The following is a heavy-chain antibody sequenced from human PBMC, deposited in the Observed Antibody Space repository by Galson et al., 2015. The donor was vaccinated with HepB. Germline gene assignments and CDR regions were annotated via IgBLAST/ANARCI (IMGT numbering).Heavy chain of an antibody. CDR2: ISDDGNKK. CDR3: AKDAVVVVVGGILDY. Sequence: SLRLSCAASGFTFRRYAMHWVRQAPGEGLEWVSLISDDGNKKYYIDSVKGRFTISRENSKNTVFLQMNSLRAEDTAIYFCAKDAVVVVVGGILDYWGQGTLVTVSS. V-gene: IGHV3-30*18. J-gene: IGHJ4*02. D-gene: IGHD2-2*01. CDR1: GFTFRRYA.